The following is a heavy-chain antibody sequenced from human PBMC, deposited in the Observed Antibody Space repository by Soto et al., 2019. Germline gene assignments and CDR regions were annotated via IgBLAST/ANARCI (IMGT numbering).Heavy chain of an antibody. CDR1: GFTFSSYA. CDR2: ISYDGSNK. CDR3: ARDSLHYDFWSGYQYGMDV. D-gene: IGHD3-3*01. J-gene: IGHJ6*02. Sequence: GGSLRLSCAASGFTFSSYAMRWVRQAPGKGLEWVAVISYDGSNKYYADSVKGRFTISRDNSKNTLYLQMNSLRAEDTAVYYCARDSLHYDFWSGYQYGMDVWGQGTTVTVSS. V-gene: IGHV3-30-3*01.